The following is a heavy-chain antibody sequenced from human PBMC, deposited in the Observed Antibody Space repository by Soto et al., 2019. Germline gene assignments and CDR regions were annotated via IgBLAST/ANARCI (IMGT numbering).Heavy chain of an antibody. Sequence: ASVKVSCKASGYTFTSYDINWVRQATGQGLEWMGWMNPNSGNTGYAQKFQGRVTMTRNTSISTAYMELSSLRSEDTAVYYCAGGQSSGWYPIPYNWFDPWGQGTLVTVS. J-gene: IGHJ5*02. CDR3: AGGQSSGWYPIPYNWFDP. V-gene: IGHV1-8*01. CDR2: MNPNSGNT. CDR1: GYTFTSYD. D-gene: IGHD6-19*01.